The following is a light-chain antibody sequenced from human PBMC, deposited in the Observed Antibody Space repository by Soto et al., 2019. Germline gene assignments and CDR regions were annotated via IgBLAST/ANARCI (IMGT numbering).Light chain of an antibody. CDR3: QQFSSYPLT. J-gene: IGKJ4*01. CDR2: DAS. V-gene: IGKV3-20*01. CDR1: QTVRNNY. Sequence: EFVLTQSPGTLSLSPGERATLSCRASQTVRNNYLAWYQQKPGQAPRLLIYDASSRATGIPDRFSGGGSGTDLTLTIRRLETEDFAVYYCQQFSSYPLTFGGGTKGEIK.